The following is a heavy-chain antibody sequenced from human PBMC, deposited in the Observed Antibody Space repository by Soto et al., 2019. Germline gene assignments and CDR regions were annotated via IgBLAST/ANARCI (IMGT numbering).Heavy chain of an antibody. V-gene: IGHV3-23*01. CDR2: ISISGDNT. Sequence: LTFSCTASVFMFSSYAMSWVRQAPGKGLEWVSGISISGDNTYYADSVKGRFTISRDNSKNTLYLQMNSLRAEDTAVYYWAGGTEWFFNFEYWGQGTLGTVSS. D-gene: IGHD3-3*01. J-gene: IGHJ4*02. CDR3: AGGTEWFFNFEY. CDR1: VFMFSSYA.